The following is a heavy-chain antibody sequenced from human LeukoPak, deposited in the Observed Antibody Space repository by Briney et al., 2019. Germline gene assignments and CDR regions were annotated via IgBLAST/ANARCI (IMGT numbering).Heavy chain of an antibody. CDR2: IFYSGST. D-gene: IGHD5-18*01. Sequence: ETLSLTCTVSSGSISTSNYYWGWVRQPPGKALEWIGNIFYSGSTYYSPSLKSRVTISLDTSRNQFSLKLNSVTAADTAVYYCARDKDSYGYGDAFDIWGQGTMVTVSS. V-gene: IGHV4-39*07. CDR3: ARDKDSYGYGDAFDI. J-gene: IGHJ3*02. CDR1: SGSISTSNYY.